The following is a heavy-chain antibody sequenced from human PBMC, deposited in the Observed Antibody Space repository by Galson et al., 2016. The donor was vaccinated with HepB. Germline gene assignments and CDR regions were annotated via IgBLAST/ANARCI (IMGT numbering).Heavy chain of an antibody. D-gene: IGHD6-19*01. V-gene: IGHV4-39*07. J-gene: IGHJ4*02. CDR1: SGSISSSSYY. Sequence: ETLSLTCIVSSGSISSSSYYWGWIRQPPGKGLEWIGSIFYSGTSYYNPSLKSRVTISVDSSRNLFSLKLSSVTAADTAVYYCARKVKQWLGKYYFDYWGQGALVTVSS. CDR3: ARKVKQWLGKYYFDY. CDR2: IFYSGTS.